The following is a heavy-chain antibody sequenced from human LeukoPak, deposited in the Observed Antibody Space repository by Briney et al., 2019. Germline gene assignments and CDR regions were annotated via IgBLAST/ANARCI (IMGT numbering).Heavy chain of an antibody. CDR2: IKQDGSEK. V-gene: IGHV3-7*05. CDR1: GFNFSNYW. D-gene: IGHD5-24*01. J-gene: IGHJ5*02. CDR3: ARASDPWLQLT. Sequence: GGSLRLSCAASGFNFSNYWMIWGRQAPGKGLEWVGNIKQDGSEKRYADSVRGRFSISRDNAQTSLYLQMNSLRAEDTAVYYCARASDPWLQLTWGQGTLVTVSS.